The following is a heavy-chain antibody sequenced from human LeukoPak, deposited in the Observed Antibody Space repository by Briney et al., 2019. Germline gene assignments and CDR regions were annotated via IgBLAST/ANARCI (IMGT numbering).Heavy chain of an antibody. Sequence: GGSLRFSCAASGFTVSSNYMSWVRQAPGKGLEWVSIIYSDGSTYYADSVKGRFTISRDNSKNTLYLQMNSLRAEDTAVYYCARTTVTPGSYDAFDIWGQGTMVTVSS. CDR3: ARTTVTPGSYDAFDI. CDR2: IYSDGST. CDR1: GFTVSSNY. V-gene: IGHV3-53*01. J-gene: IGHJ3*02. D-gene: IGHD4-17*01.